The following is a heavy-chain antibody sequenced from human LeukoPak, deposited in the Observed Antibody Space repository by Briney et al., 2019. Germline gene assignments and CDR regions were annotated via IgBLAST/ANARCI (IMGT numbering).Heavy chain of an antibody. Sequence: GASVKVSCKASGYTFTGYYMHWVRQAPGQGLEWMGWINPNSGGTNYAQKFQGWVTMTRDTSISTAYMELSRLRSDDTAVYYCAREYYDYVWGSYRPPMALTVFDYWGQGTLVTVSS. CDR1: GYTFTGYY. V-gene: IGHV1-2*04. CDR2: INPNSGGT. CDR3: AREYYDYVWGSYRPPMALTVFDY. J-gene: IGHJ4*02. D-gene: IGHD3-16*02.